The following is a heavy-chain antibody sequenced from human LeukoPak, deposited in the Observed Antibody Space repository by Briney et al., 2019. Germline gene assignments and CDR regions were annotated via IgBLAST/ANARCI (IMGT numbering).Heavy chain of an antibody. Sequence: ASVKVSCKASGYTFTGYYIHWVRQAPGQGLEGMGWINPKSGGTNYAQKFQGRVTMTRDTSINTAYMELSRLRSGDTAVYYCARGGDYYDSSGYYDDAFDIWGQGTMVTVSS. CDR2: INPKSGGT. CDR1: GYTFTGYY. V-gene: IGHV1-2*02. J-gene: IGHJ3*02. CDR3: ARGGDYYDSSGYYDDAFDI. D-gene: IGHD3-22*01.